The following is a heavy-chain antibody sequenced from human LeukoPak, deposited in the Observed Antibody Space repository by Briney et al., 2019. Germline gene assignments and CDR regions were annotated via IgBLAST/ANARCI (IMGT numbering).Heavy chain of an antibody. CDR1: GFTFSSYT. D-gene: IGHD4-17*01. Sequence: GGSLRLSCAASGFTFSSYTMNWVRQAPGKGLEWVSSITISSRYIYHADSVKGRFTISRDNSKNRLYLQMNSLRPEDTAVYYCARDLAPANYGDLEPLDSWGQGTLVTVSS. CDR2: ITISSRYI. J-gene: IGHJ4*02. CDR3: ARDLAPANYGDLEPLDS. V-gene: IGHV3-21*01.